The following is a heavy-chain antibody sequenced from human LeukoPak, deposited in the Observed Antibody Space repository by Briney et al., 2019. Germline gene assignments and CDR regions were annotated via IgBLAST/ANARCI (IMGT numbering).Heavy chain of an antibody. V-gene: IGHV3-21*01. CDR1: GFTFSSYS. J-gene: IGHJ4*02. D-gene: IGHD2-15*01. CDR3: ARSLGRYCSGGPCYYFDY. CDR2: ISSSSSYI. Sequence: GGSLRLSCAASGFTFSSYSMNWVRQAPGKGLEWVSSISSSSSYIYYADSVKGRFTISRDNAKNSLYLQMNSLRAEDTAVYYCARSLGRYCSGGPCYYFDYWGQGTLVTVSS.